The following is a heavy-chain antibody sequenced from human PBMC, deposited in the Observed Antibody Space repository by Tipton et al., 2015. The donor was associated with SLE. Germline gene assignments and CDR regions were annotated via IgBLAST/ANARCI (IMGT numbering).Heavy chain of an antibody. CDR2: LYYTGIT. CDR3: AGGSVVADDF. J-gene: IGHJ4*02. CDR1: GGSVSPYY. V-gene: IGHV4-59*02. D-gene: IGHD2-15*01. Sequence: TLSLTCTVSGGSVSPYYWSWIRQPPGRGLEWIGYLYYTGITDYNPSLKSRVTISVDTSKNQLSLKLTSVTAADTAVYYCAGGSVVADDFWGQGTLVTVSS.